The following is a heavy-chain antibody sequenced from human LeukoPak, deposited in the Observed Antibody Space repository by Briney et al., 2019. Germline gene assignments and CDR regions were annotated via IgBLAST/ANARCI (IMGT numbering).Heavy chain of an antibody. J-gene: IGHJ4*02. CDR3: ARDGFYYDSSGPFDY. CDR1: GFTFSSSA. D-gene: IGHD3-22*01. V-gene: IGHV3-23*01. Sequence: GGSLRLSCAASGFTFSSSAMSWVRQVPGKGLEWVSGISASGGSTYYADSVKGRFTISRDNSKNTLYLQMNSLRAEDTAVYYCARDGFYYDSSGPFDYWGQGTLVTVSS. CDR2: ISASGGST.